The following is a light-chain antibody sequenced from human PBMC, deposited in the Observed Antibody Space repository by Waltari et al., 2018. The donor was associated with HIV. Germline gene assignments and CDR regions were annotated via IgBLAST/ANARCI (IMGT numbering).Light chain of an antibody. CDR1: SSNLGRDT. CDR3: ASWDGSLNGWV. J-gene: IGLJ3*02. V-gene: IGLV1-44*01. CDR2: NNN. Sequence: VLTQPPSASGTPGQRVTISCSGRSSNLGRDTVNWYQHLPGTAPKLLIYNNNRRPSGVPDRFSGSKSGTSASLAISGLQSEDEADYYWASWDGSLNGWVFGGGTKLTVL.